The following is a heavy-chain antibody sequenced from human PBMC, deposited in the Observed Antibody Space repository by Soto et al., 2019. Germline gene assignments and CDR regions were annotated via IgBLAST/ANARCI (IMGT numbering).Heavy chain of an antibody. D-gene: IGHD3-10*01. CDR1: GASIISMNW. CDR2: IHHSGST. V-gene: IGHV4-4*02. Sequence: QVQLQESGPGLVKPSGTLSLTCAVSGASIISMNWWSWVRQPPGQGLEWIGEIHHSGSTNYNPSLMSRVPILVDMFKNQFSVKLTAVTAADTAVYYCARYDYGSGDDYNIDYWGQGTLVTVAS. CDR3: ARYDYGSGDDYNIDY. J-gene: IGHJ4*02.